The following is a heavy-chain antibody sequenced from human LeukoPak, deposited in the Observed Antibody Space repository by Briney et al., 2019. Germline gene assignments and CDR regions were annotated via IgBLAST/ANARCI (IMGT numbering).Heavy chain of an antibody. CDR1: GYTFTSYG. CDR2: ISAYNGNT. J-gene: IGHJ6*03. V-gene: IGHV1-18*01. Sequence: ASVKVSCKASGYTFTSYGISWVRQAPGQGLEWKGWISAYNGNTNYAQKLQGRVTMTTDTSTSTAYMELRCLRSDDTAVYYCARAGDVLEWLSRSNYYYYMDVWGKGTTVTVSS. CDR3: ARAGDVLEWLSRSNYYYYMDV. D-gene: IGHD3-3*01.